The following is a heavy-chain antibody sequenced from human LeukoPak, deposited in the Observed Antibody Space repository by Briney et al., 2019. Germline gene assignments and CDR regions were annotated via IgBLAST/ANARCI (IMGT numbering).Heavy chain of an antibody. J-gene: IGHJ6*02. V-gene: IGHV4-59*11. CDR2: IYYTGTT. D-gene: IGHD4-17*01. Sequence: SETLSLTCTVSGGSISSHYWSWIRQPPGKGLEWIGYIYYTGTTNYNPSLRSRLTISVDTSRNQFSLRLSSVTAADTAVYYCAREDPQTTVPEGMDVWGHGTTVIVSS. CDR3: AREDPQTTVPEGMDV. CDR1: GGSISSHY.